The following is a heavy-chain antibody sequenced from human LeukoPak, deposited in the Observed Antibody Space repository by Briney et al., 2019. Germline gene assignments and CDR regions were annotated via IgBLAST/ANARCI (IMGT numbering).Heavy chain of an antibody. V-gene: IGHV3-74*01. CDR3: VRIATVTTPDY. D-gene: IGHD4-17*01. CDR1: GFTFSSYW. CDR2: TNPDGTTT. J-gene: IGHJ4*02. Sequence: GGSLRLSCAASGFTFSSYWMHWVRHPLGKGLVWVARTNPDGTTTNYADSVKGRFTISRDNAKNTLYLQMNSLTVEDTALYYCVRIATVTTPDYWGQGTLVTVSS.